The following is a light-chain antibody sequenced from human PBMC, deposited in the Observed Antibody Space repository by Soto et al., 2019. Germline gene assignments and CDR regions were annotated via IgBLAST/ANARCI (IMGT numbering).Light chain of an antibody. CDR2: MAS. CDR1: QTINRW. V-gene: IGKV1-5*03. J-gene: IGKJ1*01. Sequence: DIQMTQSPSTLSASVGDTVIITCRASQTINRWLAWYQQKSGKAPKVLIYMASNLERRAPSRFSGSGSGTEFTLTISNLQPDDFATYYCQQYLSYPWTFGQGTKVEIK. CDR3: QQYLSYPWT.